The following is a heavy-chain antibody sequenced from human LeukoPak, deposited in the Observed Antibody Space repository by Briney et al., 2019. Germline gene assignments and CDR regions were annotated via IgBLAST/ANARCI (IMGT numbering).Heavy chain of an antibody. D-gene: IGHD2-21*02. V-gene: IGHV3-7*01. Sequence: GGSLRLSCAASGFTFSSYWMSWVRQAPGKGLEWVANIKQDGSEKYYVDSVKGRFTISRDNAKNSLYLQMNSLRAEGTAVYYCARALAYCGGDCYYSWGQGTLVTVSS. CDR3: ARALAYCGGDCYYS. CDR1: GFTFSSYW. J-gene: IGHJ4*02. CDR2: IKQDGSEK.